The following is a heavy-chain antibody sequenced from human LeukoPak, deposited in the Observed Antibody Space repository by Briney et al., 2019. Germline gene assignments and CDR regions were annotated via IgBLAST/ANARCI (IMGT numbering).Heavy chain of an antibody. CDR2: ISGSGDST. Sequence: GGSLRLSCAASGFSFSSYVMNWVRQTPGKGLEWVSSISGSGDSTFYADSVKGRFSISRDNSKNTLYLQVNGLRTEDTAVYYCAKDRLLNCRGDCYIFDYWGQGAVVTVSS. CDR3: AKDRLLNCRGDCYIFDY. J-gene: IGHJ4*02. V-gene: IGHV3-23*01. CDR1: GFSFSSYV. D-gene: IGHD2-21*02.